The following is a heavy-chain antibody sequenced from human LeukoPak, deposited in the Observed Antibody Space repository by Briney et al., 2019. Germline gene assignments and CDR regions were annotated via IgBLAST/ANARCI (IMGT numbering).Heavy chain of an antibody. V-gene: IGHV3-23*01. Sequence: GGSLRLSCAASGFTFSSYAMSWVRQAPGKGLEWVSAISGSGGSTYYADSVKGRFTISRDNSKNTLYLQINSLRAEDTAVYYCAKGPVGAAASHYYYYMDVWGKGTTVTVSS. J-gene: IGHJ6*03. CDR3: AKGPVGAAASHYYYYMDV. CDR1: GFTFSSYA. D-gene: IGHD6-13*01. CDR2: ISGSGGST.